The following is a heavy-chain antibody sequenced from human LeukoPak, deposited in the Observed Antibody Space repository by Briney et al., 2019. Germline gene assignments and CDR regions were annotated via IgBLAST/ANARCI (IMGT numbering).Heavy chain of an antibody. CDR1: GYSFTNYA. CDR2: ISAYNGNT. CDR3: ARTRRDRSSWSDY. J-gene: IGHJ4*02. Sequence: ASVKVSCKASGYSFTNYAMNWVRQAPGQGLEWMGWISAYNGNTNYAQKLQGRVTMTTDTSTSTAYMELRSLRSDDTAVYYCARTRRDRSSWSDYWGQGTLVSVSS. D-gene: IGHD6-13*01. V-gene: IGHV1-18*01.